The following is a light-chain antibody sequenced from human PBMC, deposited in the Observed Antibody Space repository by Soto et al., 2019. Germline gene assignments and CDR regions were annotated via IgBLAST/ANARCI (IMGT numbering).Light chain of an antibody. V-gene: IGKV4-1*01. J-gene: IGKJ1*01. CDR1: QSLLYNSNNKNY. Sequence: DIVMTQSPDSLAVSLGERATINCKSSQSLLYNSNNKNYLAWFQQKSGQPPKLLIYWASTRESGVPDRFSGSGSETDFTLPVSSLQAEDVAVYYCQQYYNGPWTFGQGTRVEIK. CDR3: QQYYNGPWT. CDR2: WAS.